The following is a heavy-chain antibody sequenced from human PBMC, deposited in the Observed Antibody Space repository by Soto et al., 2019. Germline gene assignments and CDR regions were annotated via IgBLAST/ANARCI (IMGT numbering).Heavy chain of an antibody. CDR2: ISSRSSTI. J-gene: IGHJ4*02. CDR1: GFTVSDYY. D-gene: IGHD2-8*01. Sequence: PGGSLRLSCAASGFTVSDYYMSWIRQAPGKGLEWVSYISSRSSTIFYADSVKGRFTISRDNVKNSLYLQMNSLRAEDTAVYYCASGTNGAFFVYWGQGILVTVSS. CDR3: ASGTNGAFFVY. V-gene: IGHV3-11*01.